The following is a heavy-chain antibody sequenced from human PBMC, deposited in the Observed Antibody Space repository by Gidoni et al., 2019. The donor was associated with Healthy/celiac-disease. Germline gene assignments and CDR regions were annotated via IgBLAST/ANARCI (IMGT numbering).Heavy chain of an antibody. D-gene: IGHD3-22*01. J-gene: IGHJ6*02. CDR3: ARWYYYDSSGYHPDSFYGMDV. CDR2: ISGSGGST. CDR1: GATFPSYS. V-gene: IGHV3-23*01. Sequence: EVQLLESGGGLVQPGGSLRPSCAASGATFPSYSITRARQAPGKGLEWVSAISGSGGSTYYADSVKGRFTISRDNSKNTLYLQMNSLRAEDTAVYYCARWYYYDSSGYHPDSFYGMDVWGQGTTVTVSS.